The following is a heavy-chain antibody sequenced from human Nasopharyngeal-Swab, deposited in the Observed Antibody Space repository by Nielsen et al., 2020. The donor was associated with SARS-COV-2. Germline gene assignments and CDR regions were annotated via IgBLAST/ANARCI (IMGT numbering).Heavy chain of an antibody. Sequence: ASVKVSCKASGYTFTGYYIHWVRQAPGQGLEWMGWISTYNGITNYAQRFQGRVTMTTDTSTSTAYMDLRSLTSDDTAVYYCARDGDLNWFDPWGQGTQVTVSS. CDR1: GYTFTGYY. J-gene: IGHJ5*02. CDR2: ISTYNGIT. V-gene: IGHV1-18*04. CDR3: ARDGDLNWFDP. D-gene: IGHD7-27*01.